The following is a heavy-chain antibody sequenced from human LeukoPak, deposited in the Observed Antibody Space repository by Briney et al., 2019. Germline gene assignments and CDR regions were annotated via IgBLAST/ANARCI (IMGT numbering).Heavy chain of an antibody. V-gene: IGHV3-15*01. CDR2: IKSKTDGGTT. D-gene: IGHD3-10*01. CDR1: GFTFSDAW. Sequence: GGSLRLSCAASGFTFSDAWMSWVRQAPGKGLEWVGRIKSKTDGGTTDYAAPVKGRFSISRDDSKNTLYLQMNSLRTEDTAVYYCSTHNYGSGSYPINNGGQGTLVTVSS. CDR3: STHNYGSGSYPINN. J-gene: IGHJ4*02.